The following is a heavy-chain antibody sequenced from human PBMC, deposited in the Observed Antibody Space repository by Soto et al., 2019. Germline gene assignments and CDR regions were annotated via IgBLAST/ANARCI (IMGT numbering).Heavy chain of an antibody. CDR3: TSADSTPYYFDY. CDR1: GDSVSNYY. V-gene: IGHV4-59*02. J-gene: IGHJ4*02. D-gene: IGHD2-2*01. CDR2: ISYSGTT. Sequence: QVQLQESGPGLVKPSETLSLTCIVSGDSVSNYYWSWIRQPPGKGLEWIGYISYSGTTKYNPSLESRVTVPVDTSKNRFSLKLNSVTAADTAVYYCTSADSTPYYFDYWGQGTLVTVSS.